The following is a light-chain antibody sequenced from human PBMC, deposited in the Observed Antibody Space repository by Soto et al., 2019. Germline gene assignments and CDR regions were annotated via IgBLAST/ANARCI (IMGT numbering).Light chain of an antibody. V-gene: IGKV1-5*01. CDR3: QHYKSYPYT. Sequence: DIQMTQSPSTLSASVGDRVTITCRASQTISSWLAWYQQKPGKAPKFLIYDASSLESGVPSRFSGSGSGTEFTLTISSLQPDDFATYYCQHYKSYPYTFGQGTELEIK. J-gene: IGKJ2*01. CDR1: QTISSW. CDR2: DAS.